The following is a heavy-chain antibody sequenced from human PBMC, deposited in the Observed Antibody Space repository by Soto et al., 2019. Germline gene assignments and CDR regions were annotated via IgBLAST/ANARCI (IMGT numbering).Heavy chain of an antibody. V-gene: IGHV4-30-2*01. CDR1: VGSISSGGYS. D-gene: IGHD2-21*01. CDR3: ARQGGEMYYFDY. CDR2: IYHSGST. J-gene: IGHJ4*02. Sequence: PSETLSLTCAVSVGSISSGGYSWSWIRQPPGKGLEWIGYIYHSGSTYYNPSLKSRVTISVDRSKNQFSLKLSSVTAADTAVYYCARQGGEMYYFDYWGQGTLVTVSS.